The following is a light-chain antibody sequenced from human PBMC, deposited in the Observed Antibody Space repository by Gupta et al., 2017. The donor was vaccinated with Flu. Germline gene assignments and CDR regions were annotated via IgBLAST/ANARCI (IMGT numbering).Light chain of an antibody. CDR1: NIGSKS. CDR3: QVWDSSSDHVV. Sequence: SYVLTQPPSVSVAPGKKARITCGGNNIGSKSVHWYQQKPGQAPVLVVYADSDRPSGIPERFSGSNSGNTATLTISRVEAGDEADYYCQVWDSSSDHVVFGGGTKLTVL. V-gene: IGLV3-21*03. J-gene: IGLJ3*02. CDR2: ADS.